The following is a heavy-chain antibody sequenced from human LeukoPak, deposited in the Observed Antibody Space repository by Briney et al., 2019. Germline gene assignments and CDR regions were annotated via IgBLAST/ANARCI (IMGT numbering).Heavy chain of an antibody. D-gene: IGHD3-22*01. Sequence: GGSLRLSCAASGFTFYDYAMHWVRQAPGKGLEWVSGISWNSGSIGYADSVKGRFTISRDNSKNTLYLQMNSLRAEDTAVYYCAKDRSYDSSGYPDYWGQGTLVTVSS. CDR3: AKDRSYDSSGYPDY. V-gene: IGHV3-9*01. CDR2: ISWNSGSI. J-gene: IGHJ4*02. CDR1: GFTFYDYA.